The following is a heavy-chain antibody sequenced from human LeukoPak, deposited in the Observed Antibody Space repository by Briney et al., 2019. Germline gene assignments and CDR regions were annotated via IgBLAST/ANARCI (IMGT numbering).Heavy chain of an antibody. CDR3: ARVVAIFGEGPAFDI. V-gene: IGHV1-8*01. Sequence: ASVKVSYKASGYTFTSYDINWARQATGQGLEWMGWMNPNSGNTGYAQKFQGRVTMTRNTSISTAYMELSSLRSEDTAVYYCARVVAIFGEGPAFDIWGQGTMVTVSS. CDR2: MNPNSGNT. D-gene: IGHD3-3*01. J-gene: IGHJ3*02. CDR1: GYTFTSYD.